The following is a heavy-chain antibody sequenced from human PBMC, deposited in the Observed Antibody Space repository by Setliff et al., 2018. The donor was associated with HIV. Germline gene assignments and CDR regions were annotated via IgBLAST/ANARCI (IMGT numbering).Heavy chain of an antibody. Sequence: GGSLRLSCAASGFTFSSYGIHWVRQAPGKGLEWVAFIRYTGSNKYYADSVKGRFIISRDNSKNTLYLQMNSLRAEDTALYYCAMSPYSSGLFDYWGQGTLVTVSS. CDR2: IRYTGSNK. CDR1: GFTFSSYG. CDR3: AMSPYSSGLFDY. D-gene: IGHD6-19*01. J-gene: IGHJ4*02. V-gene: IGHV3-30*02.